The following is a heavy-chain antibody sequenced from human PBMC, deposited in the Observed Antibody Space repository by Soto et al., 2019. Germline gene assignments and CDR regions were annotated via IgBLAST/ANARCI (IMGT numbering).Heavy chain of an antibody. CDR3: ARGGASSKWFAP. V-gene: IGHV4-31*03. CDR1: GGSITGGVSF. J-gene: IGHJ5*02. D-gene: IGHD2-15*01. Sequence: SETLSLTCTVSGGSITGGVSFWTWIRQHPGKGPEWIAFIGYSGTTSYNPSLESRVTVSVDTSKSQFSLNLTSVTAADTAVYYCARGGASSKWFAPWGQGTLVTVSS. CDR2: IGYSGTT.